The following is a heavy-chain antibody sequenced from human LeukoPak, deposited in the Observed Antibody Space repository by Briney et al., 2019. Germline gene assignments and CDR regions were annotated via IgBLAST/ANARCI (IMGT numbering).Heavy chain of an antibody. J-gene: IGHJ4*02. CDR2: IWYHGNKG. V-gene: IGHV3-33*01. CDR3: ARVTCSGGSCYVGLGIDY. CDR1: GFTFSHYG. D-gene: IGHD2-15*01. Sequence: GGSLRLSCAASGFTFSHYGMHWVRQAPGKGLEWVAIIWYHGNKGYYEDSVKGRFTISRDNSKNTLHRQMNSLGAEDTAVYYCARVTCSGGSCYVGLGIDYWGQGTLVTVSS.